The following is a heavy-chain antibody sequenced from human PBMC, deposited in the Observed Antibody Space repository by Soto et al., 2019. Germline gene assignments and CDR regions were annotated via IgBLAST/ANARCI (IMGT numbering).Heavy chain of an antibody. CDR1: VYTFTSYD. Sequence: ASLKVFCKASVYTFTSYDINWGRQATGQGLESIGWMNPHSGNPAHEQKLQGRLTMNSNKSIRTAYMELSTLRSEDTDVYYCVSLYDSSGYYYYAFDIWGQGTLVTVSS. CDR2: MNPHSGNP. D-gene: IGHD3-22*01. V-gene: IGHV1-8*02. J-gene: IGHJ3*02. CDR3: VSLYDSSGYYYYAFDI.